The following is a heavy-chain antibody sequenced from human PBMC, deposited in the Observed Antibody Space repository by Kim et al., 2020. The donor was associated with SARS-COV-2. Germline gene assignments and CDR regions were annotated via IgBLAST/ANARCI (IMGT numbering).Heavy chain of an antibody. V-gene: IGHV3-15*01. Sequence: GGSLRLSCAASGFTFSNAWMSWVRQAPGKGLEWVGRIKSKTDGGTTDYAAPVKGRFTISRDDSKNTLYLQMNSLKTEDTAVYYCTTDTSQICSGGSCYSDDYYYGMDVWGQGTTVTVSS. J-gene: IGHJ6*02. D-gene: IGHD2-15*01. CDR3: TTDTSQICSGGSCYSDDYYYGMDV. CDR2: IKSKTDGGTT. CDR1: GFTFSNAW.